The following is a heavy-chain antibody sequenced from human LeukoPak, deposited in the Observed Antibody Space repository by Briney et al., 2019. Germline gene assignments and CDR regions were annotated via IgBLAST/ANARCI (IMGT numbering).Heavy chain of an antibody. CDR2: INPNSGGT. CDR3: ARDRHYDFWSGYSISAAFDY. J-gene: IGHJ4*02. V-gene: IGHV1-2*06. Sequence: ASVKVSCKASGYTFTGYYMHWVRQAPGQGLEWMGRINPNSGGTNYAQKFQGRVTMTRDTSISTAYMELSRLRSDDTAVYYCARDRHYDFWSGYSISAAFDYWGQGTLVTVSS. D-gene: IGHD3-3*01. CDR1: GYTFTGYY.